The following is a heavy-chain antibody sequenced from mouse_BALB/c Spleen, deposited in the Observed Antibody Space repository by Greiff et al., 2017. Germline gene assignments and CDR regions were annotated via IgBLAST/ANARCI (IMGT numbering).Heavy chain of an antibody. CDR2: ISSGSSTI. Sequence: DVHLVESGGGLVQPGGSRKLSCAASGFTFSSFGMHWVRQAPEKGLEWVAYISSGSSTIYYADTVKGRFTISRDNPKNTLFLQMTSLRSEDTAMYYCARGGGHRAMDYWGQGTSVTVSS. CDR1: GFTFSSFG. CDR3: ARGGGHRAMDY. V-gene: IGHV5-17*02. D-gene: IGHD3-3*01. J-gene: IGHJ4*01.